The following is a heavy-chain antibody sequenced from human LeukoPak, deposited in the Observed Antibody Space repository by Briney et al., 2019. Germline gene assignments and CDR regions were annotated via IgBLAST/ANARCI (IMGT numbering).Heavy chain of an antibody. CDR1: GGSISSGSYY. CDR3: ASYSGGPEDY. CDR2: IYTSGST. J-gene: IGHJ4*02. D-gene: IGHD2-21*01. Sequence: TPLETLSLTCTVSGGSISSGSYYWSWIRQPAGKGLEWIGRIYTSGSTNYNPSLKSRVTISVDTSKNQFSLKLSSVTAADTAVYYCASYSGGPEDYWGQGTLVTVSS. V-gene: IGHV4-61*02.